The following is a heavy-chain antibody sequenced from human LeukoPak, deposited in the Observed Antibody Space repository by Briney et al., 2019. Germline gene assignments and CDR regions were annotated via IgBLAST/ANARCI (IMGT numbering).Heavy chain of an antibody. Sequence: LRLSCAASGFTFSSYAMHWVRQPPVKGLEWIGEINHSGGTNYNPSLKSRVTISVDTSKKQFSLKLSSVTAADTAVYYCARGVDYYGVWGQGTLVTVSS. J-gene: IGHJ4*02. D-gene: IGHD3-10*01. V-gene: IGHV4-34*01. CDR2: INHSGGT. CDR1: GFTFSSYA. CDR3: ARGVDYYGV.